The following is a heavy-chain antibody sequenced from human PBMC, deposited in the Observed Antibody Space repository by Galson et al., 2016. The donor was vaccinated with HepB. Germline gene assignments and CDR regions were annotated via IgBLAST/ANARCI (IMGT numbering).Heavy chain of an antibody. D-gene: IGHD6-6*01. J-gene: IGHJ6*02. CDR2: ITSRSTFI. V-gene: IGHV3-21*01. CDR3: AKLVSTELEVARYGMDV. Sequence: SLRLSCAASGFAFSSYSMNWVRQAPGKGLEWVSSITSRSTFIYYADSVKGRFTISRDNARNSLYLQMNSLRAEDTALYFCAKLVSTELEVARYGMDVWGQGTTVTVPS. CDR1: GFAFSSYS.